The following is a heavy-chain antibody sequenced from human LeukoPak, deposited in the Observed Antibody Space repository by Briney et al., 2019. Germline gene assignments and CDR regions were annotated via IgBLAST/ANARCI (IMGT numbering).Heavy chain of an antibody. V-gene: IGHV4-31*01. D-gene: IGHD3-10*01. CDR3: AGGKGSYFGE. CDR1: GGSISSVGYF. Sequence: PSQTLSLTCTVSGGSISSVGYFWSWIRQHPGKRLEWIGYLYYSGITYYNPALKSQITISVDTSNIQFSLKRGCVTAADMAVYDCAGGKGSYFGEWGQGTLVT. CDR2: LYYSGIT. J-gene: IGHJ4*02.